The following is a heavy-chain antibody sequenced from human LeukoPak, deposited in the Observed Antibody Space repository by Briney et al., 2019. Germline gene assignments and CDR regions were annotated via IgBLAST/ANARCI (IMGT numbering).Heavy chain of an antibody. CDR3: ARERGYSYGYVLDH. Sequence: PGGSLRLSCAASGFTFSTYEMNWVRQAPGKGLEWISYISGSGITIYYTESVKGRFTISRDNSRNTLFLQMNSLRTEDTAVYYRARERGYSYGYVLDHWGQGTLVTVSS. CDR2: ISGSGITI. D-gene: IGHD5-18*01. J-gene: IGHJ4*02. V-gene: IGHV3-48*03. CDR1: GFTFSTYE.